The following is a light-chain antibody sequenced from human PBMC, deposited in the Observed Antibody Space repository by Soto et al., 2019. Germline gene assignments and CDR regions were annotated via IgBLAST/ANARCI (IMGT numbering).Light chain of an antibody. CDR3: QKYNSAPLT. J-gene: IGKJ4*01. CDR2: ATS. CDR1: QGIAPY. Sequence: DVQMTQSPSSLSASVGDRVTITCRASQGIAPYLAWFQQTPGKVPKLLIYATSTLQSGVPSPFSGSGSGTDFNLTISSLQPEDVATYYCQKYNSAPLTFGGGTKVEIK. V-gene: IGKV1-27*01.